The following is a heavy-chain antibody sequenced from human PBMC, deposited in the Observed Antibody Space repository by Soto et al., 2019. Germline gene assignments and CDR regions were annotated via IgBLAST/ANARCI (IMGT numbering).Heavy chain of an antibody. CDR2: ISYDGSNK. Sequence: GGSLRLSCAASGFTFSSYGMHWVRQAPGKGLEWVAVISYDGSNKYYADSVKGRFTISRDNSKNTLYLQMNSLRAEDTAVYYCANALLVNPTYYYYMDVWGKGTTVTVSS. D-gene: IGHD3-9*01. V-gene: IGHV3-30*18. CDR1: GFTFSSYG. J-gene: IGHJ6*03. CDR3: ANALLVNPTYYYYMDV.